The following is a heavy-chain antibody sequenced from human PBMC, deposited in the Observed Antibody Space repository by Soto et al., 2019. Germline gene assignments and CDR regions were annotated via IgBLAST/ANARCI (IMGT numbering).Heavy chain of an antibody. CDR3: ARIMYSSSWYSADAFDI. CDR1: GFTFSSYW. CDR2: IKQDGSEK. J-gene: IGHJ3*02. D-gene: IGHD6-13*01. Sequence: GGSLRLSCAASGFTFSSYWMSRVRQAPGKGLEWVANIKQDGSEKYYVDSVKGRFTISRDNAKNSLYLQMNSLRAEDTAVYYCARIMYSSSWYSADAFDIWGQGTMVTVS. V-gene: IGHV3-7*04.